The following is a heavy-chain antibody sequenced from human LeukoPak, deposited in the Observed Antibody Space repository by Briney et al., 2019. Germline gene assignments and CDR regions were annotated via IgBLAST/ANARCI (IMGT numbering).Heavy chain of an antibody. J-gene: IGHJ4*02. Sequence: ASVKVSCKASGFTFNGYYMHWVRQAHGQGLEWMGWINPNSGDTNYAQKFQGRVTMTRDTSIATAYMELSSLTSDDTAVYYCARPVLRYYDWQNFFDFWGQGTLVTVSS. V-gene: IGHV1-2*02. D-gene: IGHD3-9*01. CDR1: GFTFNGYY. CDR3: ARPVLRYYDWQNFFDF. CDR2: INPNSGDT.